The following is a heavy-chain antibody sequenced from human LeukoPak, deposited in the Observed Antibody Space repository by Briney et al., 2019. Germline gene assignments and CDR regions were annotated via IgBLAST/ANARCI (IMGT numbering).Heavy chain of an antibody. Sequence: PSETLSLTCAVYGGSFSGYYWSWIRQPPGKGLEWIGEINHSGSTNYNPSLKCRVTISVDTSKNQFSLKLSSVTAADTAVYYCARDLYSYGTIDIWGQGTMVTVSS. J-gene: IGHJ3*02. D-gene: IGHD5-18*01. CDR1: GGSFSGYY. CDR3: ARDLYSYGTIDI. V-gene: IGHV4-34*01. CDR2: INHSGST.